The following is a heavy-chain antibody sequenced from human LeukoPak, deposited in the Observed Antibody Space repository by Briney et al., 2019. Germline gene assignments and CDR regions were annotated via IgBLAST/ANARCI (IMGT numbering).Heavy chain of an antibody. CDR1: AGSISNYY. J-gene: IGHJ4*02. V-gene: IGHV4-4*07. Sequence: PSETLSLTCTVSAGSISNYYWSWIRQPAGKGLEWIGRIYTNGKTNYNPSLKSRVTMSVDTSKNQMSLKLNSVTAADTAMYYCANLDGPGSYFDNWGRGTLVSVSS. CDR3: ANLDGPGSYFDN. CDR2: IYTNGKT. D-gene: IGHD3-10*01.